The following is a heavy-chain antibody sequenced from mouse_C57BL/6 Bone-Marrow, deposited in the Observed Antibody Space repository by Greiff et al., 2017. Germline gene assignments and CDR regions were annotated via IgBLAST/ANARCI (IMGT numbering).Heavy chain of an antibody. V-gene: IGHV1-82*01. J-gene: IGHJ2*01. CDR1: GYAFSSSW. Sequence: VQRVESGPELVKPGASVKISCKASGYAFSSSWMNWVKQRPGKGLEWIGRIYPGDGDTNYNGKFKGKATLTADKSSSTAYMQLSSLTSEDSAVYSCASVGTMVTTTGYFDYWGQGTTLTVSS. D-gene: IGHD2-2*01. CDR2: IYPGDGDT. CDR3: ASVGTMVTTTGYFDY.